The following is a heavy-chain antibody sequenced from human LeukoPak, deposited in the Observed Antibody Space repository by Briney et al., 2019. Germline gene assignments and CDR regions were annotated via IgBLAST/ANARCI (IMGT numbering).Heavy chain of an antibody. Sequence: PSETLSLTCAVYGGSFSGYYWSWIRQPPGKGLEWIGSIYHSGSTYYNPSLKSRVTISVDTSKNQFSLKLSSVTAADTAVYYCARVGSGSQAPGAFDIWGQGTMVTVSS. CDR1: GGSFSGYY. V-gene: IGHV4-34*01. D-gene: IGHD1-26*01. CDR3: ARVGSGSQAPGAFDI. J-gene: IGHJ3*02. CDR2: IYHSGST.